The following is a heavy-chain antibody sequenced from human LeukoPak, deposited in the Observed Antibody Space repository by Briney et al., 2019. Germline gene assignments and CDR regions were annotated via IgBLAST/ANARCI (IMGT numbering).Heavy chain of an antibody. CDR3: AGGESYSLPPYLYDY. J-gene: IGHJ4*02. V-gene: IGHV3-21*01. D-gene: IGHD3-16*02. CDR1: GYTLISHS. CDR2: IRSISRYI. Sequence: GGSLRLSCAPSGYTLISHSLNWVCHAPGEGLEWVSSIRSISRYIYSADSVKGRFTLSTDNAKNSRYLQSRSLRAENTAVYYCAGGESYSLPPYLYDYWGQRPLVTVSS.